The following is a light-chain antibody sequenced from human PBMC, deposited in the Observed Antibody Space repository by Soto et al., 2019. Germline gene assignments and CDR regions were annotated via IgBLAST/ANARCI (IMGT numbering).Light chain of an antibody. CDR3: SSYTSSDTLVV. Sequence: QSALTQPASVSGSPGQSITVSCTGTTGDVGGYNYVSWYQQHPGKAPKLIIYEVTNRPSGVSNRFSASKSGNTASLTISGHQADDEADYYCSSYTSSDTLVVFGTGTKLTVL. J-gene: IGLJ1*01. V-gene: IGLV2-14*01. CDR2: EVT. CDR1: TGDVGGYNY.